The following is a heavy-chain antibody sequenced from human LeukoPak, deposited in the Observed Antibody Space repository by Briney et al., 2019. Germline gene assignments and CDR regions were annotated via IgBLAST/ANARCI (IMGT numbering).Heavy chain of an antibody. V-gene: IGHV4-34*01. Sequence: PWETLSLTCAVYVHPLSGYYSRWTPRPPGKGVEWIGQYNHSGSTTYNPSLKSRVTISVDTSKNQFSLKLSSVTAADTAVYYCARALGLQITNEEWFDPWGQGTLVTVSS. CDR1: VHPLSGYY. CDR2: YNHSGST. J-gene: IGHJ5*02. CDR3: ARALGLQITNEEWFDP. D-gene: IGHD4-11*01.